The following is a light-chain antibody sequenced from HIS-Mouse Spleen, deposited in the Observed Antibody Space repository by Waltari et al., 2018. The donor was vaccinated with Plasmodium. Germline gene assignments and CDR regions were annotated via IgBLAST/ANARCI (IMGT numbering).Light chain of an antibody. CDR3: QQYGSSPYT. CDR1: QRVSSSY. CDR2: GAS. Sequence: EIVSTQSPGTLSLSPGERATLSCRASQRVSSSYLAWYQQKPGQAPRLLIYGASSRATGIPDRFSGSGSGTDFTLTISRLEPEDFAVYYCQQYGSSPYTFGQGTKLEIK. J-gene: IGKJ2*01. V-gene: IGKV3-20*01.